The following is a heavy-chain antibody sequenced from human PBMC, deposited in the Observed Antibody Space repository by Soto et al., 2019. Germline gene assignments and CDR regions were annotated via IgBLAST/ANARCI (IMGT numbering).Heavy chain of an antibody. CDR1: GGIFSTYA. J-gene: IGHJ4*02. V-gene: IGHV1-69*01. D-gene: IGHD3-10*01. CDR3: ARDRDDYGSGNYYNRIDF. CDR2: IIPIFGTP. Sequence: QVQLVHSGAEVKKPGSSVKVSCKASGGIFSTYAISWLRQAPGQGLECMGGIIPIFGTPNYAQRIQGRVTITADESTSTAYMELSRLRSEDTAFYYCARDRDDYGSGNYYNRIDFWGQGTLVTVSS.